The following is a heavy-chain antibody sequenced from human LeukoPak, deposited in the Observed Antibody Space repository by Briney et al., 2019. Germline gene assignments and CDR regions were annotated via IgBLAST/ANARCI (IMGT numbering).Heavy chain of an antibody. J-gene: IGHJ4*02. CDR3: ARGSPAGNSFHLDY. CDR2: INAGNGNT. V-gene: IGHV1-3*01. D-gene: IGHD4-23*01. CDR1: GYTFISYG. Sequence: ASVKVSCKASGYTFISYGISWVRQAPGQRLEWMGWINAGNGNTKYSQKFQGRVTITRDTSASTAYMELSSLRSEDTAVYYCARGSPAGNSFHLDYWGQGTLVTVSS.